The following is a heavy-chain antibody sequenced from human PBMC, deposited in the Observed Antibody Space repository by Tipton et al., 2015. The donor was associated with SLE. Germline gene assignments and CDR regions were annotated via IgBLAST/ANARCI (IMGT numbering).Heavy chain of an antibody. Sequence: TLSLTCAVSGVSISSTNYYWVWIRQTPGKGLEWIGSTPTRGNTYYNPSLRRRVTISLDTSENQFTLNLDSVTAADTAVYFCARVGDTYFYDGSGYRSDFDVWGPGTMVTVSS. CDR3: ARVGDTYFYDGSGYRSDFDV. CDR1: GVSISSTNYY. D-gene: IGHD3-22*01. V-gene: IGHV4-39*06. CDR2: TPTRGNT. J-gene: IGHJ3*01.